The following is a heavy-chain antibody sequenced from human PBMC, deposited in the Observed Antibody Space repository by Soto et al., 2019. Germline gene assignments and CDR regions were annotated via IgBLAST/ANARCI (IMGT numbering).Heavy chain of an antibody. CDR2: IVVGSGNT. D-gene: IGHD5-18*01. J-gene: IGHJ4*01. V-gene: IGHV1-58*01. CDR3: AAETPKRGYSYGTLDY. Sequence: GAAVKVSCMASGFTFTSSAVQWVRQARGQRLEWIGWIVVGSGNTNYAQKFQERVTITRDMSTSTAYMELSSLRSEDTAVYYCAAETPKRGYSYGTLDYWGHGTLVTVSS. CDR1: GFTFTSSA.